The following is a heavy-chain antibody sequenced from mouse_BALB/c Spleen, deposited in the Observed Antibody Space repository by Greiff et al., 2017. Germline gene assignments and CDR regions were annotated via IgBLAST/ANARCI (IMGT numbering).Heavy chain of an antibody. CDR2: ISDGGSYT. CDR1: GFTFSDYY. V-gene: IGHV5-4*02. CDR3: ARGYYDWFAY. D-gene: IGHD1-1*01. Sequence: EVHLVESGGGLVKPGGSLKLSCAASGFTFSDYYMYWVRQTPEKRLEWVATISDGGSYTYYPDSVKGRFTISRDNAKNNLYLQMSSLKSEDTAMYYCARGYYDWFAYWGQGTLVTVSA. J-gene: IGHJ3*01.